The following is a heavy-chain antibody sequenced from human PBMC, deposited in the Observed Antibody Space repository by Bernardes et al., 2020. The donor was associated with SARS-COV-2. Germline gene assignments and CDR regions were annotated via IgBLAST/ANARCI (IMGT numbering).Heavy chain of an antibody. D-gene: IGHD3-22*01. J-gene: IGHJ3*02. CDR3: ARAITMIVVVRASDAFDI. Sequence: SETLSLTCTVSGGSISSGDYYWSWIRQPPGKGLEWIGYIYYSGSTYYNPSLKSRVTISVDTSKNQFSLKLSSVTAADTAVYYCARAITMIVVVRASDAFDIWGQGTMVTVSS. CDR1: GGSISSGDYY. CDR2: IYYSGST. V-gene: IGHV4-30-4*01.